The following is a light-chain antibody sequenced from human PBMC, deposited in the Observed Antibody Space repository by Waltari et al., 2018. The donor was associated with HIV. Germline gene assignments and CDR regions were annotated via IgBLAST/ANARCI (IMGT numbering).Light chain of an antibody. V-gene: IGLV2-23*02. CDR3: CSYAGGNTHVL. CDR1: RTEIETSDL. J-gene: IGLJ2*01. CDR2: EVN. Sequence: QSALTQPASVSGAPGQSITISWPLMRTEIETSDLVSYYQRHPGKATQFMIYEVNKRPSGVSHRFSGSTSGNTASLTISGLQAEDDADYHCCSYAGGNTHVLFGGGTKLTVL.